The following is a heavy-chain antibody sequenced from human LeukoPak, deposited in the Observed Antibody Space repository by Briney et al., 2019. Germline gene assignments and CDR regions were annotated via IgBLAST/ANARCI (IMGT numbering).Heavy chain of an antibody. D-gene: IGHD2-15*01. Sequence: GGSLRLSCAASGFTFSSYGMHWVRQAPGKGLEWVAVIWYDGSNKYYADSVKGRFTISRDNSKNTLYLQMNSLRAEDTAVYYCAKDGGGSSYFDYWGQGTLVTVSS. CDR1: GFTFSSYG. CDR3: AKDGGGSSYFDY. V-gene: IGHV3-33*06. J-gene: IGHJ4*02. CDR2: IWYDGSNK.